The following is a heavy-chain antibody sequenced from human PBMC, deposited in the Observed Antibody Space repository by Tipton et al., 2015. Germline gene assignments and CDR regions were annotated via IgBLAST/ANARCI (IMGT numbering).Heavy chain of an antibody. Sequence: TLSLTCTVSGTYLSGFYWTWIRQPPGKGLEWIGYIRYSGGTNYKPSLRGRVSISLDMSKNQFSLKLRSVTAADTAMYFCARENAYYYGMDVWGQGTTVTVSS. CDR3: ARENAYYYGMDV. CDR2: IRYSGGT. D-gene: IGHD1-1*01. CDR1: GTYLSGFY. V-gene: IGHV4-59*01. J-gene: IGHJ6*02.